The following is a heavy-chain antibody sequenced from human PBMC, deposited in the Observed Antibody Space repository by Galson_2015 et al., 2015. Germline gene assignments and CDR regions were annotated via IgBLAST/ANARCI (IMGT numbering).Heavy chain of an antibody. CDR1: GYTFTGYY. Sequence: SVKVSCKASGYTFTGYYMHWVRQAPGQGLEWMGWINPNSGGTNYAQKFQGWVTMTRDTSISTAYMELSRLRYDDTAVYYCARGSPLGAFDIWCQWTMVAVSS. CDR2: INPNSGGT. J-gene: IGHJ3*02. V-gene: IGHV1-2*04. CDR3: ARGSPLGAFDI.